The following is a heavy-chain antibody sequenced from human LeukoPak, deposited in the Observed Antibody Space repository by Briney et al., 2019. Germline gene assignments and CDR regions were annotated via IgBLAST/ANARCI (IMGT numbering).Heavy chain of an antibody. Sequence: ASVKVSCKTSGCTFTSHYIHWVRQAPGQGLEWMGIINPSADRTTYAQKFQGRIAVTRDASTNTVYLEVSGLTSEDTAVYFCARENVGYSYKYWGQGTLITVSS. J-gene: IGHJ4*02. CDR2: INPSADRT. V-gene: IGHV1-46*01. D-gene: IGHD5-18*01. CDR1: GCTFTSHY. CDR3: ARENVGYSYKY.